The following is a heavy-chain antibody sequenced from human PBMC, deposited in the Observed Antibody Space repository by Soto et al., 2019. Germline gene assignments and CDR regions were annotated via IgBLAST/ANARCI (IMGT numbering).Heavy chain of an antibody. CDR2: ISAYNGNT. Sequence: ASVQVSCKASGYTFTSYVVIWVRQAPGQGLEWMGWISAYNGNTNYAQKLQGRVTMTTDTSTSTAYMELRSLRSDDTAVYYCARAPVAGDFDYWGQGTLVTVSS. V-gene: IGHV1-18*01. J-gene: IGHJ4*02. CDR3: ARAPVAGDFDY. CDR1: GYTFTSYV.